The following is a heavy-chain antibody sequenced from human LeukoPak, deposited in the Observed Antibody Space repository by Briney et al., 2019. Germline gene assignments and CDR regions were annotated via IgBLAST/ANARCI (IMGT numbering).Heavy chain of an antibody. D-gene: IGHD2-2*01. V-gene: IGHV1-69*01. Sequence: GSSVKVSCKASGGTFSSYAISWVRQAPGQGLEWMGGNIPIFGTANYAQKFQGRVTITADESTSTAYMELSSLGSEDTAVYYCAIRLGYCSSTSCSNWFDPWGQGTLVTVSS. CDR2: NIPIFGTA. CDR1: GGTFSSYA. CDR3: AIRLGYCSSTSCSNWFDP. J-gene: IGHJ5*02.